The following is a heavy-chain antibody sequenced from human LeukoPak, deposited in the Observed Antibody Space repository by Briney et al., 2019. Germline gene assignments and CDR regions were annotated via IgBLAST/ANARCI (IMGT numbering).Heavy chain of an antibody. CDR3: ARGPTTHYCGSGSP. CDR2: INHSGST. J-gene: IGHJ5*02. CDR1: GGSFSGYY. D-gene: IGHD3-10*01. V-gene: IGHV4-34*01. Sequence: SETLSLTCAVYGGSFSGYYWSWIRQPPGKGLEWIGEINHSGSTNYNPSLKSRVTISVDTSKNQFSLKLSSVTAADTAVYYCARGPTTHYCGSGSPWGQGTLVTVSS.